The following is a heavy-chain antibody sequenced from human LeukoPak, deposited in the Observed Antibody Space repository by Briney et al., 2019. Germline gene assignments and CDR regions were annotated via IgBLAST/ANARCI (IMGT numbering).Heavy chain of an antibody. CDR2: ISYDGSSK. J-gene: IGHJ4*02. CDR3: AKDLSSSWSFDS. V-gene: IGHV3-30*18. D-gene: IGHD6-13*01. Sequence: GGSLRLSCAASGFTFSSNGMHWVRQAPGKELEWVAVISYDGSSKYCADSVKGRFTISRDNSKNTVYLQMNSLRVEDTAVYYCAKDLSSSWSFDSWGQGTLVTVSS. CDR1: GFTFSSNG.